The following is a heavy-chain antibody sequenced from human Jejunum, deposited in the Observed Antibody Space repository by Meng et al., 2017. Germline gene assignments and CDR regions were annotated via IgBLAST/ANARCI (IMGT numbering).Heavy chain of an antibody. CDR2: IDYSGTT. V-gene: IGHV4-39*07. J-gene: IGHJ5*02. D-gene: IGHD6-13*01. CDR3: ARYSRYVGWLDP. CDR1: GDSTTSNNYL. Sequence: QPQVQDSRPRLVSLPETLSLTCTVSGDSTTSNNYLWGWIRQPPGKGLEWIGTIDYSGTTYYNPSLKSRVTITLGTSKNQISLKVTSVTAAETAVYYCARYSRYVGWLDPWGQGTLVTVSS.